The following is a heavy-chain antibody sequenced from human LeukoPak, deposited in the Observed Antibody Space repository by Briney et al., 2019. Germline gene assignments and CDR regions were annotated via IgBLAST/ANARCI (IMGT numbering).Heavy chain of an antibody. CDR2: IYSSGST. D-gene: IGHD3-22*01. J-gene: IGHJ4*02. CDR3: AREVRSSGYSLDY. Sequence: SETLSLTCTVSGGSISSYYSSWIRQPAGKGLEWIGRIYSSGSTNYNPSLKSRVTMSVDTSKNQFSLKLRSVTAADTAVYYCAREVRSSGYSLDYWGQGTLVTVSS. CDR1: GGSISSYY. V-gene: IGHV4-4*07.